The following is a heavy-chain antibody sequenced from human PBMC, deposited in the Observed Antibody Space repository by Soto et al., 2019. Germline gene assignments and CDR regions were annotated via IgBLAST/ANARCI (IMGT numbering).Heavy chain of an antibody. D-gene: IGHD2-2*01. V-gene: IGHV3-30*03. Sequence: QVQLVESGGGVVQPGRSLRLSCAASGFTFSSYGMHWVRQAPGKGLECVAGISYDGSNKYYADSVKGRFTISRDNSKNTLYVQMSSLGAEDTGVYYCAPDQTKCYYSGMDVWGQGTTVTVSS. J-gene: IGHJ6*02. CDR1: GFTFSSYG. CDR3: APDQTKCYYSGMDV. CDR2: ISYDGSNK.